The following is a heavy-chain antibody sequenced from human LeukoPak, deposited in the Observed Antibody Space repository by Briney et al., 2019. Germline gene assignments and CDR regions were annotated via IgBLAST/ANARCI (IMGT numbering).Heavy chain of an antibody. V-gene: IGHV3-21*01. D-gene: IGHD2-15*01. J-gene: IGHJ4*02. CDR2: ISSSSIYI. CDR3: ARILNYNYCSGGSCYSGPFDY. CDR1: GFTFSSYS. Sequence: GGSQRLSCAASGFTFSSYSMNWVRQAPGKGLEWVSYISSSSIYIYYADSVKGRFTVSRDNAKNALFLHMNSMRAEDAAVYYCARILNYNYCSGGSCYSGPFDYWGQGTLVTVSS.